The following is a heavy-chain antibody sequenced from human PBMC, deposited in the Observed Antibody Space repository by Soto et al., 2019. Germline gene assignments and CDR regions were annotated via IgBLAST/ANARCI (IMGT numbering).Heavy chain of an antibody. V-gene: IGHV3-33*01. CDR3: AIDLSGGEGRVWFDP. CDR1: GFTFSSYG. D-gene: IGHD4-17*01. CDR2: IWYDGSNK. Sequence: QVQLVESGGGVVQPGRSLRLSCAASGFTFSSYGMHWVRQAPGKGLEWVAVIWYDGSNKYYTDSVKGRFTISRDNSKNTLYLQMNSLRAEDTAVYYCAIDLSGGEGRVWFDPWGQGTLVTVSS. J-gene: IGHJ5*02.